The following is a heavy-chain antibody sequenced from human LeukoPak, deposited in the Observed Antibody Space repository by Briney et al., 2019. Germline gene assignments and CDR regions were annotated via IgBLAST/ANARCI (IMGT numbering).Heavy chain of an antibody. V-gene: IGHV1-18*01. CDR3: VRDHSGYFDY. Sequence: ASVKVSCKASGYTFTSYGISWVRQAPGQGLEWMGWISAYNGSTNYAQKLQGRVTMTIDTSTSTAYMELRSLRSDDTAVYYCVRDHSGYFDYWGQGTLVTVSS. CDR2: ISAYNGST. J-gene: IGHJ4*02. CDR1: GYTFTSYG.